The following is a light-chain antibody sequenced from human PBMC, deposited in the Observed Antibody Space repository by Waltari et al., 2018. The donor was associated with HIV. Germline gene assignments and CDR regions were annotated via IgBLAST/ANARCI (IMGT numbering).Light chain of an antibody. V-gene: IGKV3-15*01. CDR3: QQNIHWPPYT. J-gene: IGKJ2*01. Sequence: ETVLTQSPVPLSVSPGERVTLSCRASQSVSGNLVWYQQKPGQAPRLLIYAASSRATDIPARVSGSGSGTDYTLTSSNLQSEDSAVYYCQQNIHWPPYTFGQGTKLEIK. CDR1: QSVSGN. CDR2: AAS.